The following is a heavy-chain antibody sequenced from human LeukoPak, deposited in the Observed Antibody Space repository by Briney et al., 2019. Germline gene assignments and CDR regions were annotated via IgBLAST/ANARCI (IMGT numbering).Heavy chain of an antibody. J-gene: IGHJ4*02. CDR3: ARTPDGADY. CDR2: IRFTGSYI. Sequence: GGSLRLSRAASGFTFSSYSMNWVRQAPGRGLEWVSSIRFTGSYIYYADSVKGRFTISRDDAKNLLSLQMISLRVEDTAVYYCARTPDGADYWGQGTLVTVSS. V-gene: IGHV3-21*01. CDR1: GFTFSSYS. D-gene: IGHD3-10*01.